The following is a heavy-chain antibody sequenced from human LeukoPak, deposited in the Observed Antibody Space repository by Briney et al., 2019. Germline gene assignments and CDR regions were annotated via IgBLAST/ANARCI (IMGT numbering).Heavy chain of an antibody. D-gene: IGHD4-17*01. CDR2: ISDRGGST. J-gene: IGHJ4*02. Sequence: GGSLRLSCAASGFTFSSYAMSWVRQAPGKGLEWVSSISDRGGSTYYADSVKGQFTISRDNSKNTRYLQMNSLRAEDTAVYYCAKVGDGDYGGFFDYWGQGTLVTVSS. V-gene: IGHV3-23*01. CDR3: AKVGDGDYGGFFDY. CDR1: GFTFSSYA.